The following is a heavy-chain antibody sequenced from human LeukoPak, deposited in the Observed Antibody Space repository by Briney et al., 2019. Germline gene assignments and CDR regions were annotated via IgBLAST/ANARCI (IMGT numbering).Heavy chain of an antibody. J-gene: IGHJ4*02. D-gene: IGHD1-14*01. Sequence: GGSLRLSCAASGFILSNYAMSWVRQAPGKGLERVSSISAGGGGSYYADSVKGRFTISRDNSKNTLYLQMNSLRAEDTAVYYCAKEAVRKFDFDYWGQGTLVTVSS. CDR1: GFILSNYA. V-gene: IGHV3-23*01. CDR3: AKEAVRKFDFDY. CDR2: ISAGGGGS.